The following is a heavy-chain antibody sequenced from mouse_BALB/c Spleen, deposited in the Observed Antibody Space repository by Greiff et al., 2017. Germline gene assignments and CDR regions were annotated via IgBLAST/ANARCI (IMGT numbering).Heavy chain of an antibody. CDR3: ARFLYGNFSMDY. CDR2: ISYSGST. CDR1: GYSITSDYA. D-gene: IGHD2-1*01. J-gene: IGHJ4*01. V-gene: IGHV3-2*02. Sequence: VQLQQSGPGLVKPSQSLSLTCTVTGYSITSDYAWNWIRQFPGNKLEWMGYISYSGSTSYNPSLKSRISITRDTSKNQFFLQLNSVTTEDTATYYCARFLYGNFSMDYWGQGTSVTVSS.